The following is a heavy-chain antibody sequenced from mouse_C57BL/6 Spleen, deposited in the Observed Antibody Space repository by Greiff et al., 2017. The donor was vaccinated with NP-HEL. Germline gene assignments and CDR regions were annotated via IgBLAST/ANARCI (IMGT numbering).Heavy chain of an antibody. J-gene: IGHJ2*01. CDR3: ARRDYYGSSYYFDY. CDR2: ISYDGSN. Sequence: EVQLVESGPGLVKPSQSLSLTCSVTGYSITSGYYWNWIRQFPGNKLEWMGYISYDGSNNYNPSLKNRISITRDTSKNQFFLKLNSVTTEDTATYYCARRDYYGSSYYFDYWGQGTTLTVSS. CDR1: GYSITSGYY. D-gene: IGHD1-1*01. V-gene: IGHV3-6*01.